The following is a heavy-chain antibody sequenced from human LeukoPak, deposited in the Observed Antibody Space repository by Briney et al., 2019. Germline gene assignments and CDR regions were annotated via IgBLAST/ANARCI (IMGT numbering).Heavy chain of an antibody. V-gene: IGHV1-46*01. CDR3: ARAGAVVDNWFDP. D-gene: IGHD2-15*01. J-gene: IGHJ5*02. Sequence: ASVKVSCKASGYTFTSYYIHWVRQAPGQGLEWMGLINPSGGSTNYAQKFQGRVTMTTDTSTTTAYMELRSLTSDDTAVYYCARAGAVVDNWFDPWGQGTLVTVSS. CDR2: INPSGGST. CDR1: GYTFTSYY.